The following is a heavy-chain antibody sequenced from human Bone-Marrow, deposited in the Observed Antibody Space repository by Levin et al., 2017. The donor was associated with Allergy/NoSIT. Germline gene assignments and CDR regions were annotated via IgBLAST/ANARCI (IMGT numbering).Heavy chain of an antibody. Sequence: LSLTCAASGFTFSNYAMSWVRQAPGKGLEWVSVLSDSGVYTYYADSVRGRFIISRDNSKSTMYLQMNSLRAEDTAVYYCAKAVHDQSGYSYYYYAMDVWGQGTTVTVSS. CDR3: AKAVHDQSGYSYYYYAMDV. CDR2: LSDSGVYT. V-gene: IGHV3-23*01. D-gene: IGHD3-10*01. CDR1: GFTFSNYA. J-gene: IGHJ6*02.